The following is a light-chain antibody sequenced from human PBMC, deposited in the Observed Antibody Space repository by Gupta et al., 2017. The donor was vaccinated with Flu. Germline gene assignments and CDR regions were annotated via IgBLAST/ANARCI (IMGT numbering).Light chain of an antibody. CDR1: SNIGSNG. CDR3: AAGDDSLNDRSAEGSRTGLWV. J-gene: IGLJ3*02. Sequence: SNIGSNGVSWYQKSTGTAPRLRSDNEKQRHSGVPDRVTGAKAGTAASLAIGGLQSEDEADYYWAAGDDSLNDRSAEGSRTGLWVFGGGTKLSVL. CDR2: NEK. V-gene: IGLV1-44*01.